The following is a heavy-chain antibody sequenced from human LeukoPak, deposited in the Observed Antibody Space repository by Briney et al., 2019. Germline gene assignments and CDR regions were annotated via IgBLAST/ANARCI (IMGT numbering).Heavy chain of an antibody. J-gene: IGHJ4*02. CDR1: GFTFSGSA. V-gene: IGHV3-73*01. Sequence: GGSLRLSCAASGFTFSGSAMHWVRQASGKGLEWVGRIRSKANSYATAYAASVKGRFTISRDDSKNTAYLQMNSLKTEDTAVYYYTRGYSMGYSSSSGDYWGQGTLVTVSS. D-gene: IGHD6-6*01. CDR3: TRGYSMGYSSSSGDY. CDR2: IRSKANSYAT.